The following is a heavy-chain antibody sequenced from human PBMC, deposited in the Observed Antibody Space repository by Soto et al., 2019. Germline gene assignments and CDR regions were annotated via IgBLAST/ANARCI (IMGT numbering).Heavy chain of an antibody. CDR1: GGIFRRHP. J-gene: IGHJ4*02. V-gene: IGHV1-69*01. CDR3: ARPRTYDYESSSYYGHQFDD. Sequence: QVQLVQSGAEVTKPGSSVKVSCKTSGGIFRRHPIDWVRQAPGQGLEWMGGIVPQLGRVIYPRDFQGRVTIYADELTNTSSLELSGLTSDDTAVYYCARPRTYDYESSSYYGHQFDDWGQGTLVTVSS. D-gene: IGHD3-22*01. CDR2: IVPQLGRV.